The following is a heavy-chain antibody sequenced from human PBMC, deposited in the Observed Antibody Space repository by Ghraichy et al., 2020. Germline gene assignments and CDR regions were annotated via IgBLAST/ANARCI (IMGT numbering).Heavy chain of an antibody. Sequence: GGSLRLSCAASGFTFSSYSMNWVRQAPGKGLEWVSSISSSSSYIYYADSVKGRFTISRDNAKNSLYLQMNSLRAEDTAVYYCARHSAAMAYGMDVWGQGTTVTVSS. V-gene: IGHV3-21*01. CDR1: GFTFSSYS. CDR2: ISSSSSYI. J-gene: IGHJ6*02. CDR3: ARHSAAMAYGMDV. D-gene: IGHD2-2*01.